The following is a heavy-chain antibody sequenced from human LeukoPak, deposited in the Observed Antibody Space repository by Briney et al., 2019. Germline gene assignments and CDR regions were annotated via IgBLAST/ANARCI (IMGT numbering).Heavy chain of an antibody. CDR3: ARKPITGSHSGAFDI. CDR1: GFTFSSYS. V-gene: IGHV3-21*01. CDR2: ISSSSSYI. D-gene: IGHD1-26*01. J-gene: IGHJ3*02. Sequence: GGSLRLSCAASGFTFSSYSMNWVRQAPGKGLEWVSSISSSSSYIYYADSVKGRFTISRDNAKNSLYLQMNSLRAEDTAMFYCARKPITGSHSGAFDIWGQGTMVTVSS.